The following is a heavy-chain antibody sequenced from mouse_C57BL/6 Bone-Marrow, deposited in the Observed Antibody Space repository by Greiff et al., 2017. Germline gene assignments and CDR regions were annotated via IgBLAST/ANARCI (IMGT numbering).Heavy chain of an antibody. CDR1: GFTFSSFG. D-gene: IGHD2-1*01. J-gene: IGHJ4*01. V-gene: IGHV5-6*01. CDR2: ISSGGSYT. Sequence: EVQVVESGGDLVKSGGSLKLSCAASGFTFSSFGMSWVRQTPDKRLEWVATISSGGSYTYYPDSVKGRFTIFSDNAKNTLYLQMSSLKSEDTAMYYCARHGNYYSYYAMDYWGQGTSVTVSS. CDR3: ARHGNYYSYYAMDY.